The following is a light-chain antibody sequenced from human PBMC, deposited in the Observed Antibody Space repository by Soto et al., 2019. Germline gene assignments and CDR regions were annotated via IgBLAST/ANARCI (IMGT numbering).Light chain of an antibody. J-gene: IGKJ1*01. CDR2: GAS. CDR1: QSVSSD. CDR3: EQYGTSPWT. Sequence: EIRFTKSLATPSLSQEERATLSCRASQSVSSDLAWYHQKPGQAPRLLIYGASTRATGIPARFSGSGSGTEFTLTISRLEPEDFAVYYCEQYGTSPWTFGQGTKVDIK. V-gene: IGKV3-20*01.